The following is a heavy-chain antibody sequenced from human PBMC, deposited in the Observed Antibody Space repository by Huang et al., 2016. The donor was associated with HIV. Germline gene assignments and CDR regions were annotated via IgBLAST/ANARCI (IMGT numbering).Heavy chain of an antibody. CDR3: AASRYDGSASYHKEYFQH. J-gene: IGHJ1*01. D-gene: IGHD3-22*01. CDR1: GFPHSNVG. CDR2: TSYDEVNK. V-gene: IGHV3-30*03. Sequence: QVHLVESGGGVVQPGRSLRLSVAASGFPHSNVGTHGVRRGPGKGLEWMAITSYDEVNKHYADSVKGRFTISRDDSKNTLYLQMNSLTAEDTAMYYCAASRYDGSASYHKEYFQHWGQGTLVTVSP.